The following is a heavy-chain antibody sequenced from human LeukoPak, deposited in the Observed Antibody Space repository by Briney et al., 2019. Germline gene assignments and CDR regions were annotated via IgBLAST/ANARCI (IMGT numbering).Heavy chain of an antibody. D-gene: IGHD2-15*01. V-gene: IGHV1-2*06. CDR1: GYTFTGYY. Sequence: GASVKVSCKASGYTFTGYYIHWVRQAPGQGLEWMGRINPSSGGTNYAQNFQGRVTMTRDTSISTAYMVLSRLRSDDTAVYYCARDQDCSGGSCYEYFQHWGQGTLVTVSS. J-gene: IGHJ1*01. CDR2: INPSSGGT. CDR3: ARDQDCSGGSCYEYFQH.